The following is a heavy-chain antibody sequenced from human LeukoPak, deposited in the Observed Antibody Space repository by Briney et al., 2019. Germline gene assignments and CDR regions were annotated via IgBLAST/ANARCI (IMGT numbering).Heavy chain of an antibody. J-gene: IGHJ3*02. V-gene: IGHV1-2*02. CDR2: INPNSGGT. CDR1: VYTFTAYY. Sequence: GASVNVSCKASVYTFTAYYMHWVRQAPGQGPEWMGWINPNSGGTDYAQKFQGRVTMTRDTSISTAYMELSSLTSDDTAVYYCARDGIYSRNFDAFDIWGQGTMVTVSS. D-gene: IGHD6-13*01. CDR3: ARDGIYSRNFDAFDI.